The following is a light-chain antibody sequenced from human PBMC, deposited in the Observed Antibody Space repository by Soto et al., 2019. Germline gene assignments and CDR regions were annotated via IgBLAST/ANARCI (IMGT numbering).Light chain of an antibody. J-gene: IGKJ5*01. Sequence: MLTQSACTLSLTPLERATLSFMSIQPVDYNYVAWYQQKPGQIPRLLIYAASYRATGIPDRFSGSGSGTEFTLTISSLEPEDFAVYYCQQRSNWLPITFGQGTRLEIK. CDR1: QPVDYN. V-gene: IGKV3-11*01. CDR2: AAS. CDR3: QQRSNWLPIT.